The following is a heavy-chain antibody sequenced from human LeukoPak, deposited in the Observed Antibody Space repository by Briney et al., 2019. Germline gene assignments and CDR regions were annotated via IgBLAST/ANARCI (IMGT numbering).Heavy chain of an antibody. Sequence: SETLSLTCTVSGGSISSYYWSWIRQPAGKGLEWIGRIYTSGSTNYNPSLKSRVTMSVDTSKNQFSLKLSSVTAADTAVYYCARDGRYSSGYLQYNWFDPWGQGTLVTVSS. CDR1: GGSISSYY. V-gene: IGHV4-4*07. CDR3: ARDGRYSSGYLQYNWFDP. CDR2: IYTSGST. D-gene: IGHD6-19*01. J-gene: IGHJ5*02.